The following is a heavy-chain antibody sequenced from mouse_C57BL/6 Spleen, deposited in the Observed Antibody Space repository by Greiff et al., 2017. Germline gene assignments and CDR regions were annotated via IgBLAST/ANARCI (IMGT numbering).Heavy chain of an antibody. CDR3: ARRGDYDCWYFDV. J-gene: IGHJ1*03. CDR1: GFTFSSYT. D-gene: IGHD2-4*01. V-gene: IGHV5-9*01. Sequence: DVKLVESGGGLVKPGGSLKLSCAASGFTFSSYTMSWVRQTPEKRLEWVATISGGGGNTYYPDSVKGRFTISRDTAKNTLYLQMSSLRSEDTALYYCARRGDYDCWYFDVWGTGTTVTVSS. CDR2: ISGGGGNT.